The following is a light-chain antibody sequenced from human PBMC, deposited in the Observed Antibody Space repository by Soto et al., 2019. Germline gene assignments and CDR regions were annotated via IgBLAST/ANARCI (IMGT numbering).Light chain of an antibody. J-gene: IGKJ2*01. CDR1: QSVSSSY. Sequence: EIVLTQSPGTLSLSPGERVTLSCRASQSVSSSYLAWYQQKPGQAPRVLIYGASSRATGIPDRFSGSGSGTEFTLTISRLEPEDFAVYFCQQYGNSPPNTFGQGTKVEIK. V-gene: IGKV3-20*01. CDR3: QQYGNSPPNT. CDR2: GAS.